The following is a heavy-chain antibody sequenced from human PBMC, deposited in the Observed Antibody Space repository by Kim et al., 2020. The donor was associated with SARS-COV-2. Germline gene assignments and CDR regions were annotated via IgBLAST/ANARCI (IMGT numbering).Heavy chain of an antibody. J-gene: IGHJ3*02. Sequence: ASVKVSCKASGYTFTGYYMHWVRQAPGQGLEWMGWINPNSGGTNYAQKFQGRVTMTRDTSISTAYMELSRLRSDDTAVYYCALAAAGYGDAFDIWGQGTMVTVSS. CDR1: GYTFTGYY. CDR2: INPNSGGT. D-gene: IGHD6-13*01. CDR3: ALAAAGYGDAFDI. V-gene: IGHV1-2*02.